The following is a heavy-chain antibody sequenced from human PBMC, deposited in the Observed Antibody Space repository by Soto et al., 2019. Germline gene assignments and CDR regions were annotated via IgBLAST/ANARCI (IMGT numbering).Heavy chain of an antibody. J-gene: IGHJ6*02. Sequence: GGSLRLSCAPSGFTVSSHYMSWVRQAPGKGLEWVSVINSGGSTYYADSVKGRLTISRDHSRNTLYLQMNSLRVEDTAVYYCAREVFCSSSSCQVRYGMDVWGQGTTVT. CDR1: GFTVSSHY. CDR3: AREVFCSSSSCQVRYGMDV. V-gene: IGHV3-53*01. CDR2: INSGGST. D-gene: IGHD2-2*01.